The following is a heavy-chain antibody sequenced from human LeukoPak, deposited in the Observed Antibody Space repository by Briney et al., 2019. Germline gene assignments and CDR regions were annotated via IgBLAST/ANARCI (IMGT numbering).Heavy chain of an antibody. CDR2: INPNSGGT. V-gene: IGHV1-2*02. Sequence: ASVKVSCKASGYTFTGYYMHWVRQAPGQGLEWMGWINPNSGGTNYAQKFQGRVTMTRDTSISTAYMELSRLRSDDTAVYYCARVGRMPPWPWYFDYWGQGTLVTVSS. D-gene: IGHD2-2*01. CDR3: ARVGRMPPWPWYFDY. CDR1: GYTFTGYY. J-gene: IGHJ4*02.